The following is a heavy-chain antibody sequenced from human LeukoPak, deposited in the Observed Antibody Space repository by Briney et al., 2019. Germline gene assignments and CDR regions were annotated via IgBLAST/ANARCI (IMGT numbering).Heavy chain of an antibody. V-gene: IGHV3-11*04. CDR1: GFTFSDYY. D-gene: IGHD1-26*01. CDR2: ISSSGSTI. CDR3: ARDFLVGATSRPYYMDV. J-gene: IGHJ6*03. Sequence: GGSLRLSCAASGFTFSDYYVSWIRQAPGKGLEWVSYISSSGSTIYYADSVKGRFTISRDNAKNSLYLQMNSLRAEDTAVYYCARDFLVGATSRPYYMDVWGKGTTVTVPS.